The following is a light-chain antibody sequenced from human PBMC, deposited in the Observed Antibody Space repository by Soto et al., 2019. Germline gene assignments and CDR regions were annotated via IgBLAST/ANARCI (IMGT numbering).Light chain of an antibody. V-gene: IGKV1-33*01. J-gene: IGKJ3*01. CDR1: QDISKY. Sequence: DIQMTQSPSSLSASVGDRITINCQASQDISKYLIWYQQTPGKAPKFLIYEASNLERGVPSRFSGSGSGTDFTFTINSLQPEDIATYYCQQYHSLPFTFGPGTKLDIK. CDR2: EAS. CDR3: QQYHSLPFT.